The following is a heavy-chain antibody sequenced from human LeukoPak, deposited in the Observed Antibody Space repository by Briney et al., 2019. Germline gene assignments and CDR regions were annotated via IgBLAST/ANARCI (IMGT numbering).Heavy chain of an antibody. V-gene: IGHV4-59*01. CDR2: IYYTGST. CDR3: ARAGGDFWSGYGGPYYYYYGMDV. CDR1: GGSISDYY. Sequence: SETLSLTCTVSGGSISDYYWNWIRQPPGKGLEWIGYIYYTGSTNHNPSLKNRVTISVDTAKNQFSLNLNSVTAADTAVYYCARAGGDFWSGYGGPYYYYYGMDVWGQGTTVTVSS. D-gene: IGHD3-3*01. J-gene: IGHJ6*02.